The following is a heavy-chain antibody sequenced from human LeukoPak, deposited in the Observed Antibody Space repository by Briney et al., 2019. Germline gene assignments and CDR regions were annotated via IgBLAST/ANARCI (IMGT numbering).Heavy chain of an antibody. CDR1: GFTFSSYS. CDR2: ISSSSSYI. D-gene: IGHD1-1*01. V-gene: IGHV3-21*01. CDR3: ARVNNWNDFDY. Sequence: PGGSLRLSCAASGFTFSSYSMNWVRQAPGKGLEWVSSISSSSSYIYYADSVKGQFTISRDNAKNSLYLQMNSLRAEDTAVYYCARVNNWNDFDYWGQGTLVTVSS. J-gene: IGHJ4*02.